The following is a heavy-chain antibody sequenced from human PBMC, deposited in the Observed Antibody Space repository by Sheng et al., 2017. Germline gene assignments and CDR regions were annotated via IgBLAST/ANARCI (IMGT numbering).Heavy chain of an antibody. CDR3: ARDLYRYGDYAYYYYYMDV. CDR1: GGTFSSYT. CDR2: IIPILGIA. Sequence: QVQLVQSGAEVKKPGSSVKVSCKASGGTFSSYTISWVRQAPGQGLEWMGRIIPILGIANYAQKFQGRVTITADKSTSTAYMELSSLRSEDTAVYYCARDLYRYGDYAYYYYYMDVWGKGTTVTVSS. V-gene: IGHV1-69*08. D-gene: IGHD4-17*01. J-gene: IGHJ6*03.